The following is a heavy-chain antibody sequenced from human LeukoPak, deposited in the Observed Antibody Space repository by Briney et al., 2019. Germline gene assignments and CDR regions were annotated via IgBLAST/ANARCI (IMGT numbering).Heavy chain of an antibody. V-gene: IGHV3-30*02. CDR1: GFTFSSYG. CDR2: IRYDGSNK. CDR3: AREEDYYDSSGYPDMDV. D-gene: IGHD3-22*01. J-gene: IGHJ6*03. Sequence: GGSLRLSCAASGFTFSSYGMHWVRQAPGKGLEWVAFIRYDGSNKYYADSVKGRFTISRDNAKNSLYLQMNSLRAEDTAVYYCAREEDYYDSSGYPDMDVWGKGTTVTVSS.